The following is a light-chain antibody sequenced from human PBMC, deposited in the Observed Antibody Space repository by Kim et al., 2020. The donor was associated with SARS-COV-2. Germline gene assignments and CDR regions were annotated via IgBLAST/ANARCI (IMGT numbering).Light chain of an antibody. V-gene: IGKV1-5*03. CDR2: LAS. Sequence: IQMTQSPSTLSASVGDRVTITCRASESISMYLAWYQQKPGKAPKLLIYLASSLETGVPSRFSGGGSGTEFTLSIHSLQPEDFATYYCQHYSRVPYTFGQGTKLEI. J-gene: IGKJ2*01. CDR1: ESISMY. CDR3: QHYSRVPYT.